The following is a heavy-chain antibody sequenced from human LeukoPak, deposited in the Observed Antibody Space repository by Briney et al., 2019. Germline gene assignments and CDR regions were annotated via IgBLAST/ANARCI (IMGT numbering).Heavy chain of an antibody. Sequence: PGWSLRLSCAASGFTVSSNYMSWVRQAPGKGLEWVSVIYSGGSTYYADSVKGRFTISRDNSKNTLYLQMNSLRAEDTAVYYCARVSRSDFWSGYDFDYWGQGTLVTVSS. D-gene: IGHD3-3*01. V-gene: IGHV3-53*01. CDR1: GFTVSSNY. J-gene: IGHJ4*02. CDR3: ARVSRSDFWSGYDFDY. CDR2: IYSGGST.